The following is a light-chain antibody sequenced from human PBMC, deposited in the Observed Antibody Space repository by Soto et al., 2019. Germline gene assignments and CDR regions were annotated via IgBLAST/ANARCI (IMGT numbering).Light chain of an antibody. CDR2: EVS. CDR1: SSDVGGYNY. V-gene: IGLV2-14*01. CDR3: SSYTSSSTLV. J-gene: IGLJ1*01. Sequence: QSVLTQPASVSGSPGQSITISCTGTSSDVGGYNYVSWYQQHPGKAPKLMIYEVSNRPSGVSNRFSGSKSGNTASLTISGLQAEDAADYYFSSYTSSSTLVFGTGTKLTVL.